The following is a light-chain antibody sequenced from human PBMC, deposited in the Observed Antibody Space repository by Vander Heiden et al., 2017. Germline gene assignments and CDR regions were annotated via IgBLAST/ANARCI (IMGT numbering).Light chain of an antibody. J-gene: IGKJ1*01. CDR1: QSVSTSY. V-gene: IGKV3-20*01. Sequence: EIVLTQSPGTLSLSPGERATLSCRASQSVSTSYLAWYQQKPGQAPRLLICGTSSRATGIPDRFSGSGSGTDFTLTLSRLEPEDSAVYYCQQEGSSPKTFGQGTKVEIK. CDR3: QQEGSSPKT. CDR2: GTS.